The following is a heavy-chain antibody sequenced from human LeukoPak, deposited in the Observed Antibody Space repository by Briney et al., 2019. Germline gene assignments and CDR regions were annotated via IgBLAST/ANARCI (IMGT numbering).Heavy chain of an antibody. D-gene: IGHD3-10*01. J-gene: IGHJ6*03. CDR1: GFTFSSYA. CDR3: ARDHVPEYYYGSGIDLDTHYMDV. CDR2: ISYDGSNK. V-gene: IGHV3-30*01. Sequence: PGGSLRLSCAASGFTFSSYAMHWVRQAPGKGLEWVAVISYDGSNKYYADSVKGRFTISRDNSKNTLYLQMNSLRAEDTAVYYCARDHVPEYYYGSGIDLDTHYMDVWGKGTTVTVSS.